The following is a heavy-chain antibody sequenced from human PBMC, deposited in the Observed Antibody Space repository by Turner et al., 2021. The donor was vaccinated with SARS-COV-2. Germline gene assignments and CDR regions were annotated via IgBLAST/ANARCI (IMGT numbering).Heavy chain of an antibody. CDR3: ARLGPKAASRGFFDL. CDR2: IHFGGST. Sequence: QVQLKESGPGLVKPSETLSLTCTVSGGSITGYYWNWIRQLPGKGLEWIGYIHFGGSTDYNPSLKSRVSISVDTSKNQISLKLTSVTPAEAAVYYCARLGPKAASRGFFDLWGQGTLVTVSS. J-gene: IGHJ4*02. CDR1: GGSITGYY. D-gene: IGHD5-18*01. V-gene: IGHV4-59*01.